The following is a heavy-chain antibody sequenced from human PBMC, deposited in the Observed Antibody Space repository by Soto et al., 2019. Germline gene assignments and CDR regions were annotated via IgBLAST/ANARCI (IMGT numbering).Heavy chain of an antibody. V-gene: IGHV3-53*05. Sequence: GGSLRLSCAASGFSVSSKYMNWVRQAPGKGLEWVSVIYSGGTTYYADSVKGRFTTSRDSSKNTLYLQMNSLRDEDTAVYYCASGPGPTNYYDILTGPQGVFDSWGQGTLVTVSS. CDR1: GFSVSSKY. J-gene: IGHJ4*02. D-gene: IGHD3-9*01. CDR2: IYSGGTT. CDR3: ASGPGPTNYYDILTGPQGVFDS.